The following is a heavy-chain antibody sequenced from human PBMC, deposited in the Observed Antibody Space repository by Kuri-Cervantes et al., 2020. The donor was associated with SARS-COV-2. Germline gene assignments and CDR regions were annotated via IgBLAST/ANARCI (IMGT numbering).Heavy chain of an antibody. CDR1: GYSISSGDY. J-gene: IGHJ6*03. Sequence: SETLSLTCTVSGYSISSGDYWGWIRQPPGKGLEWIGSIYHSGSTYYNPSLKSRVTISVDTSKNQFSLKLSSVTAADTAVYYCARLPYYYYYMDVWGKGTTVTVSS. V-gene: IGHV4-38-2*02. CDR2: IYHSGST. CDR3: ARLPYYYYYMDV.